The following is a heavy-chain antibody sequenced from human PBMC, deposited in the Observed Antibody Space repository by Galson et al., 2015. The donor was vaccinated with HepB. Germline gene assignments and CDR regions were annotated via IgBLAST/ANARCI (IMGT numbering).Heavy chain of an antibody. J-gene: IGHJ6*02. V-gene: IGHV1-3*01. CDR1: GYTFTSYA. Sequence: SVKVSCKASGYTFTSYAMHWVRQAPGQRLEWMGWINAGNGNTKYSLKFQGRVTITRDTSASTAYMELSSLRSEDTAVYYCARGKARYYYYGMDVWGQGTTVTVSS. CDR2: INAGNGNT. CDR3: ARGKARYYYYGMDV.